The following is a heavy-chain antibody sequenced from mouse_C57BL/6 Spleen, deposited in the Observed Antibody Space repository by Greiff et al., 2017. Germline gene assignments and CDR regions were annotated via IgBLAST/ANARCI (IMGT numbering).Heavy chain of an antibody. D-gene: IGHD1-1*01. Sequence: VQLQQPGAELVKPGASVKLSCKASGYTFTSYWMHWVKQRPGQGLEWIGMIHPTSGSTNYNEKFKSKATLTVDKSSSTAYMQLSSLTSEDSAVDYCARDYGSSYGDYFDYWGQGTTLTVSS. CDR2: IHPTSGST. CDR1: GYTFTSYW. V-gene: IGHV1-64*01. J-gene: IGHJ2*01. CDR3: ARDYGSSYGDYFDY.